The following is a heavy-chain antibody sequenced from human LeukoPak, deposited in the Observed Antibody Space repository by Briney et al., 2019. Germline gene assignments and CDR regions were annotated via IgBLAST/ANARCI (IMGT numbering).Heavy chain of an antibody. CDR2: MNPSGST. J-gene: IGHJ6*03. D-gene: IGHD3-22*01. Sequence: PSETLSLTCAVYGGSFSGYYWTWIRQTPEKGLEWVGEMNPSGSTNYNPSLKSRVPISVDTSKNQFSLELSSVPAADTAVYYCARGRQDVTMIVVVMTAVSYYLDVWGKGTTVTVS. CDR1: GGSFSGYY. CDR3: ARGRQDVTMIVVVMTAVSYYLDV. V-gene: IGHV4-34*01.